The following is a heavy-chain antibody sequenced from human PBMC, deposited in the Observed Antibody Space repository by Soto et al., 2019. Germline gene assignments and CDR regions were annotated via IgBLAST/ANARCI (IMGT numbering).Heavy chain of an antibody. D-gene: IGHD6-13*01. Sequence: PSETLALTCAVXSDSISRSHWFTWVRQSPGKGLEWLGDIYYSGSAYYNPSLRSRISISMDKSNNQFSLKLSSVTAADTAVYYCARTGYSSSWYFDYWGQGTLVTVSS. J-gene: IGHJ4*02. CDR2: IYYSGSA. V-gene: IGHV4-4*02. CDR3: ARTGYSSSWYFDY. CDR1: SDSISRSHW.